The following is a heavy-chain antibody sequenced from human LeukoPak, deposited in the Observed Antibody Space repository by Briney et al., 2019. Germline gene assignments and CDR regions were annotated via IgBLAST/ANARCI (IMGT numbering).Heavy chain of an antibody. Sequence: SETLSLTCTVSGGSISSYYWSWIRQPAGKGLEWIGRIYTSGSTNYNPSLKSRVTMSVDTSKNQFSLKLTSVTAADTAVYYCARGTDMTPISGYYSFVYWGQGTLVSVSS. CDR2: IYTSGST. J-gene: IGHJ4*02. CDR1: GGSISSYY. V-gene: IGHV4-4*07. D-gene: IGHD5-12*01. CDR3: ARGTDMTPISGYYSFVY.